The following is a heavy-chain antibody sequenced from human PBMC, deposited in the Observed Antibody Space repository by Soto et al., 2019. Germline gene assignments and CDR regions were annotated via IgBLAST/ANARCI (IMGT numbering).Heavy chain of an antibody. CDR1: GGTFSSYA. CDR3: ARGSYGKAFDY. D-gene: IGHD5-18*01. J-gene: IGHJ4*02. CDR2: IIPIFGTA. Sequence: VASVKVSGKASGGTFSSYAISWVRQAPGQGLEWMGGIIPIFGTANYAQKFQGRVTITADESTSTAYMELSSLRSEDTAVYYCARGSYGKAFDYWGQGTLVTVSS. V-gene: IGHV1-69*13.